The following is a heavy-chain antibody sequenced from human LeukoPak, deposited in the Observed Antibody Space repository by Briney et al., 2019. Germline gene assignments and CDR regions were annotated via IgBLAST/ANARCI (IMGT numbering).Heavy chain of an antibody. CDR2: IIPILGIA. V-gene: IGHV1-69*04. CDR1: GYTFTSYD. D-gene: IGHD3/OR15-3a*01. Sequence: SVKVSCKASGYTFTSYDINWVRQAPGQGLEWMGRIIPILGIANYAQKFQGRVTITADKSTSTAYMELSSLRSEDTAVYYCARGMDPSDAFDIWGQGTMVTVSS. J-gene: IGHJ3*02. CDR3: ARGMDPSDAFDI.